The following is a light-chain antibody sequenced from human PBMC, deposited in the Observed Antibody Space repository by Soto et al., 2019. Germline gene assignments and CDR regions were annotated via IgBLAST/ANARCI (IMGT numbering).Light chain of an antibody. CDR2: GAS. Sequence: EIVLTQSPGTLSLSPGEGATLSCRASQSDSSTYLAWYQQKPGQAPRLLIYGASSRATGIPDRFSGSGSGTDFTLTISRLEPEDFAVYYCQQYLSSPWTFGQGTRVEIK. V-gene: IGKV3-20*01. CDR3: QQYLSSPWT. J-gene: IGKJ1*01. CDR1: QSDSSTY.